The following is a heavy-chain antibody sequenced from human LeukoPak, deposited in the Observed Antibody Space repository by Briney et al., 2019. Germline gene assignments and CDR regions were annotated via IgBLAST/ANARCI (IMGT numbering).Heavy chain of an antibody. D-gene: IGHD3-10*01. J-gene: IGHJ5*02. CDR3: VRLWFGGVENWFDP. CDR2: TIPIFGTA. CDR1: GGTFSSYA. V-gene: IGHV1-69*13. Sequence: ASVKVSCKASGGTFSSYAISWVRQAPGQGLGWMGGTIPIFGTANYAQKFQGRVTVTADESTSTAYMELSSLRSEDTAVYYCVRLWFGGVENWFDPWGQGTLVTVSS.